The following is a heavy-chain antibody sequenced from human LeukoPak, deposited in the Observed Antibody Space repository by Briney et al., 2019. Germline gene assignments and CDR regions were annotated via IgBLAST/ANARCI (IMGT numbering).Heavy chain of an antibody. CDR1: GFTFSSYS. J-gene: IGHJ4*02. V-gene: IGHV3-21*01. Sequence: PGGSLRLSCAASGFTFSSYSMNWVRQAPGKGLEWVSSISSSSSYIYYADSVKGRFTISRDNAKNSLYLQMNSLRAEDTAVYYCARSGIPAWMNSWYLYCTNGVCYPDYWGQGTLVTVSS. CDR3: ARSGIPAWMNSWYLYCTNGVCYPDY. D-gene: IGHD2-8*01. CDR2: ISSSSSYI.